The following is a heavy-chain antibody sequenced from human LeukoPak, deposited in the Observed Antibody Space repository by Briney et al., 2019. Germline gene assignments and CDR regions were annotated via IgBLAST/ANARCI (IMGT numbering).Heavy chain of an antibody. J-gene: IGHJ4*02. CDR2: IWYDGSNK. CDR1: GFTFSSYA. CDR3: ARDQHYYDSSGYAHY. V-gene: IGHV3-33*08. Sequence: GGSLRLSCAASGFTFSSYAMHWVRQAPGKGLEWVAVIWYDGSNKYYADSVKGRFTISRDNSKNTLYLQMNSLRAEDTAVYYCARDQHYYDSSGYAHYWGQGTLVTVSS. D-gene: IGHD3-22*01.